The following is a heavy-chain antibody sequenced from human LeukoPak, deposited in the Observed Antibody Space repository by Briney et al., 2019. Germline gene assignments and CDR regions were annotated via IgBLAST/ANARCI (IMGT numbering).Heavy chain of an antibody. D-gene: IGHD1-26*01. CDR1: GGSISSYY. V-gene: IGHV4-59*01. Sequence: PSETLSLTCTVSGGSISSYYWSWIRQPPGKGLEWIGYIYYSGSTNYNPSLKSRVTISVDTFKNQFSLKLSSVTAADTAVYYCARGGWDSGSFDDAFDIWGQGTMVTVSS. J-gene: IGHJ3*02. CDR3: ARGGWDSGSFDDAFDI. CDR2: IYYSGST.